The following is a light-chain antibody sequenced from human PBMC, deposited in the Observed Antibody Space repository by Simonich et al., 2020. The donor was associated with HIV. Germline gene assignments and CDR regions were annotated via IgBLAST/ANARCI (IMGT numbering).Light chain of an antibody. J-gene: IGKJ1*01. Sequence: DIVMPQTPLSLSVTHGQTASMSCKSSQSLLHRYGNTYLYWYLQQPCQSPQLLMYEVSSRFSRVPDRFSGSGSGTDFTLKISRVEAEDVGVYYCMEGTHLKTFGQGTKVEIK. CDR2: EVS. V-gene: IGKV2-29*02. CDR3: MEGTHLKT. CDR1: QSLLHRYGNTY.